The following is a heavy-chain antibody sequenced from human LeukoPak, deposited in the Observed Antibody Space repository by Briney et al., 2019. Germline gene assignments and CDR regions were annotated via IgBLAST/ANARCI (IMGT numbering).Heavy chain of an antibody. Sequence: PGESLRLSCAASGFTFSSYSMNWVRQAPGKGLEWVSSISSSSSYIYYADSVKGRFTISRDNAKNSLYLQMNSLRAEDTAVYYCARALGYCSGGSCYIDYWGQGTLVTVSS. D-gene: IGHD2-15*01. V-gene: IGHV3-21*01. CDR2: ISSSSSYI. J-gene: IGHJ4*02. CDR3: ARALGYCSGGSCYIDY. CDR1: GFTFSSYS.